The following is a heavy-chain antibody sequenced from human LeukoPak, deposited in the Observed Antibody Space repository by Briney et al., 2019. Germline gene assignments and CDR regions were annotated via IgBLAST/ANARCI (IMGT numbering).Heavy chain of an antibody. D-gene: IGHD2-21*01. Sequence: SETLSLTCTVSGGSISSYYWSWIRQPPGKGLEWIGYIYYSGSTNYNPSLKSRVTISVDTSKNQFSLKLSSVTAADTAVYYCAREAISNAFDIWGRGTMVTVSS. CDR1: GGSISSYY. J-gene: IGHJ3*02. CDR3: AREAISNAFDI. V-gene: IGHV4-59*01. CDR2: IYYSGST.